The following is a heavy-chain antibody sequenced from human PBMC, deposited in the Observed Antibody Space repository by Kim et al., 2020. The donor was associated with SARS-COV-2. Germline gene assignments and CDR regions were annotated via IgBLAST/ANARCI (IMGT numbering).Heavy chain of an antibody. CDR2: FDPEDGET. J-gene: IGHJ4*02. Sequence: ASVKVSCKVSGYTLTELSMHWVRQAPGKGLEWMGGFDPEDGETIYAQKFQGRVTMTEDTSTDTAYMELSSLRSEDTAVYYCATGWPSMIAAAGTLGNYWGQGTLVTVSS. D-gene: IGHD6-13*01. CDR3: ATGWPSMIAAAGTLGNY. CDR1: GYTLTELS. V-gene: IGHV1-24*01.